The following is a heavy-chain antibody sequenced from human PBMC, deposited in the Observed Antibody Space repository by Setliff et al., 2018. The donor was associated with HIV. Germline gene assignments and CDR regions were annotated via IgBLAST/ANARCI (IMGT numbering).Heavy chain of an antibody. CDR1: GDTLTGYY. D-gene: IGHD5-12*01. CDR3: ARDTSATIRPLFDY. V-gene: IGHV1-2*02. CDR2: INPNSGGT. J-gene: IGHJ4*02. Sequence: ASVKVSCKASGDTLTGYYIHWVRQAPGQGLEWMGWINPNSGGTKYAQKFQGRVTLTWDTSSSLGYMEVRSLRSDDTAVFYCARDTSATIRPLFDYWGQGTPVTVSS.